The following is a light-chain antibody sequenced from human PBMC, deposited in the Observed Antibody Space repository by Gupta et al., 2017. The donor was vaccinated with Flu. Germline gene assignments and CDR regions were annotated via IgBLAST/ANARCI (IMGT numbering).Light chain of an antibody. CDR1: SSDVGAYSY. J-gene: IGLJ3*02. V-gene: IGLV2-14*01. Sequence: QSALTQPASVSASPGQSITISCTGTSSDVGAYSYVSWFQQDPGKPPKLMIYEVANRPSGVSNRFSGSKSGNTASLTISGLQAEDEADYYCASFTTSRTWVFGGGTRLTVL. CDR3: ASFTTSRTWV. CDR2: EVA.